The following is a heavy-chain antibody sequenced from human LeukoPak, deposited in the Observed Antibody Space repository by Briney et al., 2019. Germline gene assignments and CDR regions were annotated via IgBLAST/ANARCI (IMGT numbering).Heavy chain of an antibody. D-gene: IGHD1-26*01. J-gene: IGHJ4*02. Sequence: SETLSLTCTVSGGSISSSSYYWSWIRQPPGKGLERIGYIYYSGSTNYNPSLKSRVTISVDTSKNQFSLKLSSVTAADTAVYYCAREVDLDYCGQGTLVTVSS. CDR1: GGSISSSSYY. V-gene: IGHV4-61*01. CDR3: AREVDLDY. CDR2: IYYSGST.